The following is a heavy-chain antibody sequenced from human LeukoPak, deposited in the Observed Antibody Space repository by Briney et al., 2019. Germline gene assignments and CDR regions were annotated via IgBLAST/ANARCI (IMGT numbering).Heavy chain of an antibody. D-gene: IGHD6-13*01. Sequence: GGSLRLSCAASGITFRSYWMSWVRQAPGKGLEWVANIKQDGSEKYYVDSVKGRFTISRDNAKNSLYLQMNSLRAEDTAVYYCARGGDSSSWSVDYWGQGTLVTVSS. CDR2: IKQDGSEK. V-gene: IGHV3-7*01. CDR1: GITFRSYW. J-gene: IGHJ4*02. CDR3: ARGGDSSSWSVDY.